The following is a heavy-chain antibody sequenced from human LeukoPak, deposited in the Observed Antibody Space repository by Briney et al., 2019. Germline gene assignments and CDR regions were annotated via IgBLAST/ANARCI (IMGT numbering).Heavy chain of an antibody. J-gene: IGHJ4*02. V-gene: IGHV3-23*01. CDR3: AKDTYGSGSYSYGY. CDR2: ISGSGGST. Sequence: PGGSLRLSCAASGFTFSDYWMHWVRQAPGKGLEWVSAISGSGGSTYYADSVKGRFTISRDNSKNTLYLQMNSLRAEDTAVYYCAKDTYGSGSYSYGYWGQGTLVTVSS. D-gene: IGHD3-10*01. CDR1: GFTFSDYW.